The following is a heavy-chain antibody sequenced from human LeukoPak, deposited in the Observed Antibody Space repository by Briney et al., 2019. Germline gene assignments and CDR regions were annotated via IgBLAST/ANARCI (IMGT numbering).Heavy chain of an antibody. CDR2: INPSGGST. D-gene: IGHD3-16*01. CDR1: GYTFTTYY. V-gene: IGHV1-46*01. CDR3: ARVPRGGDEFDP. J-gene: IGHJ5*02. Sequence: ASVKVSCKASGYTFTTYYIHWVRQAPGQGLEWMGMINPSGGSTSYAQKFQGRVTMTRNPSISTAYMELRSLRYEDTAVYYCARVPRGGDEFDPWGQGTLVTVSS.